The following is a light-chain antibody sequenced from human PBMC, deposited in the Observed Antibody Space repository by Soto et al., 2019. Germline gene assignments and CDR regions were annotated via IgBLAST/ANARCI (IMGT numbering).Light chain of an antibody. CDR3: QQLNSYPLT. V-gene: IGKV1-9*01. CDR2: AAF. Sequence: DIQLTQSPSFLSASVGDRVTITCRASQDISSYLAWYQQKPGKAPKVLINAAFTLQSGVPSRFSGSGSGTEFTLTISSLQPEDFATYYCQQLNSYPLTFGGGTKVEIK. CDR1: QDISSY. J-gene: IGKJ4*01.